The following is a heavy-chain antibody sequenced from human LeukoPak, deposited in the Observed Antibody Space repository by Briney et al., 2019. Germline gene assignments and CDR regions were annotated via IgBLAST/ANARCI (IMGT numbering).Heavy chain of an antibody. V-gene: IGHV1-69*01. D-gene: IGHD5-24*01. CDR3: ARDIGDGYNYF. CDR2: IIPISGTP. J-gene: IGHJ4*02. CDR1: GGIFSSYT. Sequence: SVKVSCKASGGIFSSYTIIWVRQAPGQGLEWMGVIIPISGTPNYAQKFQDRVTITADESMTTAYMKLSSLRSEDTAMYYCARDIGDGYNYFWGQGTLVTVSS.